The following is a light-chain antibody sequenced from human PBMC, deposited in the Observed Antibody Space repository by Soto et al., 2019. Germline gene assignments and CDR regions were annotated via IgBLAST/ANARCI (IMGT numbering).Light chain of an antibody. J-gene: IGKJ1*01. CDR2: AAS. CDR1: QSITKS. V-gene: IGKV1-39*01. Sequence: DIQMTQSPSSLSASVCDTISVTCXANQSITKSLNWYQKKPGAAPRLLIRAASGLHSGVPSRFSGSGSGTDFTLTISSLQSEDSAVYYCQQYNSWLWTFGQGTKVDI. CDR3: QQYNSWLWT.